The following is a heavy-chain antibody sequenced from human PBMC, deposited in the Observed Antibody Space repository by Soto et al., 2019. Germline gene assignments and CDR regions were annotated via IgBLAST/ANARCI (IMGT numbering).Heavy chain of an antibody. CDR1: GGSISSSGHY. D-gene: IGHD6-19*01. J-gene: IGHJ3*01. CDR3: ARHDSLDSSGWSPFNV. Sequence: SETLSLTCIVSGGSISSSGHYWGWIRQPPGKGLEWIGSVYDSGTKYYNPSLKSRVTISVDTSKNQFALKLSSVTAADTAMYYCARHDSLDSSGWSPFNVWGQGTLVTVSS. CDR2: VYDSGTK. V-gene: IGHV4-39*01.